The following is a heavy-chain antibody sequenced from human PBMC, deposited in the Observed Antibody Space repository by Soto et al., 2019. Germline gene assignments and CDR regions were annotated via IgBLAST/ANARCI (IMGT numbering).Heavy chain of an antibody. CDR3: ARGMGAGGMDV. Sequence: QVQLVQSGAEVKKPGSSVKVSCKASGGTFSSYTISWVRQAPGQGLEWMGRIIPILGIANNEQKFQGRVTITEDKPTSTAYMVLSSLRAEDTAVDYCARGMGAGGMDVWGQGTTVTVSS. D-gene: IGHD3-16*01. CDR1: GGTFSSYT. CDR2: IIPILGIA. V-gene: IGHV1-69*02. J-gene: IGHJ6*02.